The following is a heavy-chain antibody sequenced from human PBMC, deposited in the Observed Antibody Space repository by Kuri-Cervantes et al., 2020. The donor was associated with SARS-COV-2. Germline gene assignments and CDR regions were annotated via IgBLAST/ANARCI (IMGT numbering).Heavy chain of an antibody. CDR2: ISSSSYI. J-gene: IGHJ3*02. V-gene: IGHV3-21*01. CDR1: GFTFSSYS. Sequence: GGSLRLSCAASGFTFSSYSMNWVRQAPGKGLEWVSSISSSSYIYYADSVKVRFTISRDNAKNSLYLQMNSLRAEDTAVYYCARDMFQQLVEVAAFDIWGQGTMVTVSS. D-gene: IGHD6-13*01. CDR3: ARDMFQQLVEVAAFDI.